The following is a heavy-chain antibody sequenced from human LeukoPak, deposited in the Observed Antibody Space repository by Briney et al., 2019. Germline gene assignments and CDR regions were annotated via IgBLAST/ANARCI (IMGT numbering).Heavy chain of an antibody. V-gene: IGHV1-69*05. Sequence: ASVKVSCKASGGTFSSYAISLVRQAPGQGLEWMGRIIPIFGTANYAQKFQGRVTITTDESTSTAYMELSSLRSEDTAVYYCATTHMGATRGFDYWGQGTLVTVSS. CDR1: GGTFSSYA. CDR3: ATTHMGATRGFDY. D-gene: IGHD1-26*01. CDR2: IIPIFGTA. J-gene: IGHJ4*02.